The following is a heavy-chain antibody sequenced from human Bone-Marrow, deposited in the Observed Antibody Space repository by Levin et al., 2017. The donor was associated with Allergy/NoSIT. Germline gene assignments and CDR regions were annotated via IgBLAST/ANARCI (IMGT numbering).Heavy chain of an antibody. CDR1: GFTFSRYG. CDR3: AKDFGGKGFDY. J-gene: IGHJ4*02. V-gene: IGHV3-30*18. Sequence: GESLKISCVASGFTFSRYGIHWVRQAPGKGLEWVAVISFDGSNKHYADSVKGRFAISRDDSKNTLYLQMNSLRLEDTGVYYCAKDFGGKGFDYWGQGTQVTVSA. CDR2: ISFDGSNK. D-gene: IGHD3-3*01.